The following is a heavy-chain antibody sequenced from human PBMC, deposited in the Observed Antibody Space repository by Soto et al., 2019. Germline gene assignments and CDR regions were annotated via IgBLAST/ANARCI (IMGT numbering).Heavy chain of an antibody. CDR1: GFTFSTYA. CDR3: ANEGHFYYGMDV. Sequence: DVQLLESGGGLVQPGGSLRLSCAASGFTFSTYAMSWFRQAPGKGLEWVSAISGSGGSTYYADSVKGRFTISRYNSKNTLYLQMSSLRAEDTAIYYCANEGHFYYGMDVWGQGTTVTVSS. V-gene: IGHV3-23*01. CDR2: ISGSGGST. J-gene: IGHJ6*02.